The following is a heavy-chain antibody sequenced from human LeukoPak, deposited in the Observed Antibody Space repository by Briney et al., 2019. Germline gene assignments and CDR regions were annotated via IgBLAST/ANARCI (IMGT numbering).Heavy chain of an antibody. V-gene: IGHV4-59*01. D-gene: IGHD6-19*01. Sequence: PSETLSLTCTVSGGSISSYYWSWIRQPPGKGLEWIGFIYYTGSTNYNPSLKSRVTISVDTSKDQFSLKLTSVTAADTAVYYCASSHLGSSGWPESEYFHHWGQGTLVTVSS. CDR3: ASSHLGSSGWPESEYFHH. CDR2: IYYTGST. CDR1: GGSISSYY. J-gene: IGHJ1*01.